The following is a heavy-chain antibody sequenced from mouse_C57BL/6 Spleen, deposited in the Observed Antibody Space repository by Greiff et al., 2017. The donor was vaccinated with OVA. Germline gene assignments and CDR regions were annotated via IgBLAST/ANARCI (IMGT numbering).Heavy chain of an antibody. CDR1: GFSLTSYG. CDR2: IWSGGST. Sequence: VQLQQSGPGLVRPSQSLSITCTVSGFSLTSYGVHWVRQSPGKGLEWLGVIWSGGSTDYNAAFISRLSISKDNSKSQVFFKMNSLQANDTAIYYCARREGLRRGDYAMDYWGQGTSVTVSS. D-gene: IGHD2-4*01. V-gene: IGHV2-2*02. CDR3: ARREGLRRGDYAMDY. J-gene: IGHJ4*01.